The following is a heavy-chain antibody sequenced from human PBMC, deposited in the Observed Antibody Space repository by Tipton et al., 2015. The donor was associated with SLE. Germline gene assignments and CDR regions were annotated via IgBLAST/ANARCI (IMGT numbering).Heavy chain of an antibody. CDR3: ARLGTAVAGPTDY. V-gene: IGHV4-59*12. Sequence: TLSLTCTVSGGSISSYYWSWIRQPPGKGLEWIGYIYYSGSTNYNPSLKSRVTISVDTSKNQFSLKLSSVTAADTAVYYCARLGTAVAGPTDYWGQGTLVTVSS. D-gene: IGHD6-19*01. J-gene: IGHJ4*02. CDR2: IYYSGST. CDR1: GGSISSYY.